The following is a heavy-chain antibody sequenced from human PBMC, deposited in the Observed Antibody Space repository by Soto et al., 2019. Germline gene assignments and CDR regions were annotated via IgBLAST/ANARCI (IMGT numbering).Heavy chain of an antibody. V-gene: IGHV1-3*01. CDR1: GLTSVYYL. D-gene: IGHD1-20*01. Sequence: GASVKVSCKTSGLTSVYYLIHWVRQAPGQRLEWMGWIDAGNGNTRLSQSFQDRVTITRDTSASTAYMELNTLRSEDTAVYYCARGAQGITGLFDYWGQGTLVTVSS. CDR3: ARGAQGITGLFDY. J-gene: IGHJ4*02. CDR2: IDAGNGNT.